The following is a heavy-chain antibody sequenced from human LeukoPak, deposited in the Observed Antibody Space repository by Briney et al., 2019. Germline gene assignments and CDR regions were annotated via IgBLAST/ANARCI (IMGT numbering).Heavy chain of an antibody. Sequence: GGSLRLSCTASGFTFSTYSMNWVRQAPGKGLEWVSYISSSTSTIYYADSVKGRFTISRDNAKNSLYLQMNSLRAEDTAVYYCARDHVPAAARCFDYWGQGTLVTVSS. CDR2: ISSSTSTI. J-gene: IGHJ4*02. V-gene: IGHV3-48*04. D-gene: IGHD2-2*01. CDR3: ARDHVPAAARCFDY. CDR1: GFTFSTYS.